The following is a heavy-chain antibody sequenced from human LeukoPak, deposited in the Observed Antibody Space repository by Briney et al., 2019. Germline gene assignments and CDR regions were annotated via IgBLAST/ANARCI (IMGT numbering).Heavy chain of an antibody. D-gene: IGHD6-13*01. J-gene: IGHJ3*02. CDR3: ARVGMAYSSSWYGAFDI. CDR1: GYTFTSYG. CDR2: ISAYNGNT. Sequence: GASVKVSCKASGYTFTSYGISWVRQAPGQGLEWMGWISAYNGNTNYAQKLQGRVTMTTDTSTSTAYMELRSLRSDDTAVYYCARVGMAYSSSWYGAFDIWGQGTMVTVSS. V-gene: IGHV1-18*01.